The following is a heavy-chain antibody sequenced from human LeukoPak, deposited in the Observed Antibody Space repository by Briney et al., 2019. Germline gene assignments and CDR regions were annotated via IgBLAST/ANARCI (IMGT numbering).Heavy chain of an antibody. D-gene: IGHD3-10*01. J-gene: IGHJ4*02. CDR1: GFTFSSYS. V-gene: IGHV3-48*01. Sequence: GGSLRLSCAASGFTFSSYSMNWVRQAPGKGLEWVPYISSSSSTIYYADSVKGRFTISRDNAKNSLYLQMNSLRAEDTAVYYCARQPGYMVRGAEVDYWGQGTLVTVSS. CDR2: ISSSSSTI. CDR3: ARQPGYMVRGAEVDY.